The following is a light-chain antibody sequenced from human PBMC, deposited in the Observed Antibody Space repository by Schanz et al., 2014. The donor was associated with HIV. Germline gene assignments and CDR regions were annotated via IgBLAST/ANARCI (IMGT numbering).Light chain of an antibody. CDR1: QSVSSD. J-gene: IGKJ1*01. V-gene: IGKV3-20*01. Sequence: EIVLTQSPGTLSLSPGERATLSCRASQSVSSDLAWYQQKPGQAPRLLISGASSRATGIPDRFSGSGSGTDFTLTISSLEPEDFAVYYCQQYGSSPWTFGQGTKVEIK. CDR3: QQYGSSPWT. CDR2: GAS.